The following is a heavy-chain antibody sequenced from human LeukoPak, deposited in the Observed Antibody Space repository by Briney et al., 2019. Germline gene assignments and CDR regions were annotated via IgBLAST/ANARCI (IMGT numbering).Heavy chain of an antibody. J-gene: IGHJ5*02. CDR3: ARAVGYYDILTGYSYNWFDP. V-gene: IGHV1-18*04. CDR2: ISAYNGNT. CDR1: GYTFTSYG. D-gene: IGHD3-9*01. Sequence: GASVKVSCKASGYTFTSYGISWVRQAPGQGLEWMGWISAYNGNTNYAQKLQGRVTMTTDTSTSTAYTELRSLRFDDTAVYYCARAVGYYDILTGYSYNWFDPWGQGTLVTVSS.